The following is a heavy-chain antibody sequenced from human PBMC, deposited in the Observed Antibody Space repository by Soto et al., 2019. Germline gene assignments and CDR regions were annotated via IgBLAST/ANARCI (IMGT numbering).Heavy chain of an antibody. Sequence: ASVKVSCKASGYIFTTYSIAWVRQAPGQGLEWMGWISAYNGNTNYAQKFQGRVTMTTDTSTNTAYMELRSLRSDDTAVYFCAREASGVHASWFDPWAREPWSPSPQ. CDR2: ISAYNGNT. CDR1: GYIFTTYS. J-gene: IGHJ5*02. D-gene: IGHD2-2*01. V-gene: IGHV1-18*01. CDR3: AREASGVHASWFDP.